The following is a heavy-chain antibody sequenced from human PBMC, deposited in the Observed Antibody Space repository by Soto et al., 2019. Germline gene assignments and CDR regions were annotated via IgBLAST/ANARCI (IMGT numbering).Heavy chain of an antibody. J-gene: IGHJ4*02. CDR3: SRGPWTAQNTSLDT. V-gene: IGHV4-4*02. CDR1: GDSLTNKKW. D-gene: IGHD3-9*01. Sequence: QVQLQESGPRLVRPSGTLSLTCTVSGDSLTNKKWWTWVRQPPGQGLVWIGESYYSGSTSYNPSPKRRIPTSMDLSGNILSLTLRSVTAADSAVYYCSRGPWTAQNTSLDTWGQGTLVTVSS. CDR2: SYYSGST.